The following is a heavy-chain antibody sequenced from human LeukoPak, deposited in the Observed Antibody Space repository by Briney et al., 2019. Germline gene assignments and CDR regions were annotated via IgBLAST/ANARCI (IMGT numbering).Heavy chain of an antibody. V-gene: IGHV6-1*01. Sequence: SQTLSLTCAISGDGVSSNSVAWNWFRQSPSRGLEWQERTYHRSKWFNEYAFSVKSRLTIYPDTSNNQFSLVLNSVTPEDTAVYYCVRAAVVVLATMFDYWGQGTLVTVSS. D-gene: IGHD2-15*01. CDR2: TYHRSKWFN. CDR3: VRAAVVVLATMFDY. CDR1: GDGVSSNSVA. J-gene: IGHJ4*02.